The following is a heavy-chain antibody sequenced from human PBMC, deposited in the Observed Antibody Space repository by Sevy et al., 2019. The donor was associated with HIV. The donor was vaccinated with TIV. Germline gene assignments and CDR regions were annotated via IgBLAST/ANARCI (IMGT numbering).Heavy chain of an antibody. J-gene: IGHJ4*02. D-gene: IGHD3-10*01. CDR1: GFSFRRYA. CDR3: ARDGGGDYFDY. V-gene: IGHV3-30*04. CDR2: ISYDGRNE. Sequence: GGSLRLSCEASGFSFRRYAMHCVRQAPGKGLEWLTVISYDGRNEYYVDSVKGRFTISRDNSKNTLYLQMNSLRPEDTAIYYCARDGGGDYFDYWGQGTLVTVSS.